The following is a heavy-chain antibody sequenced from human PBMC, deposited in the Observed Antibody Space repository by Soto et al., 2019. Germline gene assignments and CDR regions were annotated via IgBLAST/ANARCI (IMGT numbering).Heavy chain of an antibody. Sequence: QLQLQESGPGLVKPSETLSLTCTVSGGSISSSSYYWGWIRQPPGKGLEWIGSIYYSGSTYYNPSLKSRVTIAVDTSKNQFSLKLSSVTAADTAVYYCASGPDIVVVPAAESEPWFDPWGQGTLVTVSS. J-gene: IGHJ5*02. CDR2: IYYSGST. CDR1: GGSISSSSYY. D-gene: IGHD2-2*01. CDR3: ASGPDIVVVPAAESEPWFDP. V-gene: IGHV4-39*01.